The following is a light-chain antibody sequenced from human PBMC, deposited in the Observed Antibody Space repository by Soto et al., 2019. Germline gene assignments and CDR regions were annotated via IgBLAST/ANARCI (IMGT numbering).Light chain of an antibody. J-gene: IGLJ2*01. CDR2: EVS. CDR1: SSDVGGYEF. Sequence: QSALTQPASVSGSPGQSITISCTGTSSDVGGYEFVSWYQQHPGKAPKLIIFEVSNRPSGISNRFSGSNSGNTASLTISGLQAEDEADYYCSSYTSSSTLVLFGGGTQLTVL. CDR3: SSYTSSSTLVL. V-gene: IGLV2-14*01.